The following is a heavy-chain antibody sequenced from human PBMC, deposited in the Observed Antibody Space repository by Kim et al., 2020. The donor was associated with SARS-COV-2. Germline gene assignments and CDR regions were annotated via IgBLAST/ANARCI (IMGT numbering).Heavy chain of an antibody. D-gene: IGHD2-2*03. CDR1: GFTFTGYA. CDR2: IDGSDGTT. Sequence: GGSLRLSCTTSGFTFTGYAMSWVRQAPGKGLEWVSSIDGSDGTTYYVDSVKGRFTISRDNSKNTLYLQMSTLRADDTAVYYCMKGGWGWIWDPWGQGTL. V-gene: IGHV3-23*01. J-gene: IGHJ5*02. CDR3: MKGGWGWIWDP.